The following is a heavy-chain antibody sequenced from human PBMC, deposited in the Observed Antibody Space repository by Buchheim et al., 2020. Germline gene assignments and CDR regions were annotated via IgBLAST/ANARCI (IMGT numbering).Heavy chain of an antibody. J-gene: IGHJ6*02. Sequence: QVQLVQSGAEVQKPGASVKVSCKASGYTFTSYAMHWVRQAPGQRLEWMGWINAGNCNTKYSLKFQGRVTITRDTSAITAYMELSSLRSEDTAVYYCARVHGDYYYGMDVWGQGTT. CDR3: ARVHGDYYYGMDV. V-gene: IGHV1-3*01. D-gene: IGHD3-3*01. CDR1: GYTFTSYA. CDR2: INAGNCNT.